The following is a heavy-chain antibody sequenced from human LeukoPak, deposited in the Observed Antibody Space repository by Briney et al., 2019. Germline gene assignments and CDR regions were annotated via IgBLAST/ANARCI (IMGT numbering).Heavy chain of an antibody. J-gene: IGHJ4*02. V-gene: IGHV3-23*01. CDR3: AKGHRYCTSGNCNSAVVY. Sequence: QPGGSLRLSCSMSGFTLSHYAMSWVRQAPGKGLEWVSTIGGGGGSTDYTDSVKGRFTISRDNSKNTLYLQMNSLGAEDTAVYYCAKGHRYCTSGNCNSAVVYWGQGTLVTVSS. CDR2: IGGGGGST. D-gene: IGHD2-15*01. CDR1: GFTLSHYA.